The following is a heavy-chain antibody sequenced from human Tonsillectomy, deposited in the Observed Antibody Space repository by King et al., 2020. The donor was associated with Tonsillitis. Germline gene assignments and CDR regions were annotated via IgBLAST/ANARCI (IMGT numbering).Heavy chain of an antibody. D-gene: IGHD2-2*01. CDR3: ARDHIRVVPTKGADF. CDR1: GYIFTDYY. CDR2: INPNTGGT. V-gene: IGHV1-2*02. Sequence: VQLVESGAEVKKPGASVKVSCRASGYIFTDYYMHWLRQAPGQGLEWMGWINPNTGGTNYAQKFQGRVTMTRDTSMSTAYMELSRLRSDDTAVYYCARDHIRVVPTKGADFWGQGTLVTVSS. J-gene: IGHJ4*02.